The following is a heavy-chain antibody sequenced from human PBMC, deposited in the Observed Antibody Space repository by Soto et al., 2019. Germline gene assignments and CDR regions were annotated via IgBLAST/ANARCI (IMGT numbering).Heavy chain of an antibody. CDR3: AHRLPGPSGYDV. D-gene: IGHD6-13*01. J-gene: IGHJ6*02. CDR2: LYWNDEQ. V-gene: IGHV2-5*01. Sequence: QITLKESGPTLVKPTQTLTLTCTFSGFSLTSGVVGVGLIRQPPGEALEWLALLYWNDEQYYNPSLRNRLTITRDASKNQVVLTMTNRDPVDTATYYCAHRLPGPSGYDVWGQGTTVTVSS. CDR1: GFSLTSGVVG.